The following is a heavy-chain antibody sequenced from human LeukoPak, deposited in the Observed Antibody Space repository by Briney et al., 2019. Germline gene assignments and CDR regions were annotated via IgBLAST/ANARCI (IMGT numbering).Heavy chain of an antibody. Sequence: GGSLRLSCAVSGFTFSSYDMHWVRQAPGKGLEWVAVIWYDGSNKYYADSVKGRFTISRDNSKNTLYLQMNSLRAEDTAVYYCARGMRIAVAGTLDYWGQGTLVTVSS. V-gene: IGHV3-33*01. CDR3: ARGMRIAVAGTLDY. CDR2: IWYDGSNK. D-gene: IGHD6-19*01. J-gene: IGHJ4*02. CDR1: GFTFSSYD.